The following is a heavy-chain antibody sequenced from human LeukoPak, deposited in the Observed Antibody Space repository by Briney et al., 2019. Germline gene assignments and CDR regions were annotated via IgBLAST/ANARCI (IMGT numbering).Heavy chain of an antibody. D-gene: IGHD6-19*01. CDR2: LSGSGGST. CDR3: AKDRERIAVVHFDY. J-gene: IGHJ4*02. CDR1: GFTFSSYA. V-gene: IGHV3-23*01. Sequence: QAGGSLRLSCAASGFTFSSYAMSWVRQSPGKGLEWVSALSGSGGSTYYADSVKGRFTISRDNSKNTLYLQMNSLRAEDTAVYYCAKDRERIAVVHFDYWGQGTLVTVSS.